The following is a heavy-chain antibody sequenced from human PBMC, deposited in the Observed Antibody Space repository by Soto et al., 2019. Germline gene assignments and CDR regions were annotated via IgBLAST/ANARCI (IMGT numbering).Heavy chain of an antibody. J-gene: IGHJ6*02. V-gene: IGHV4-34*01. Sequence: PSETLSLTCSVYGGSLSGYYWSWIRQPPGKGLEWIGEINHSGSTNYNPSLKSRVTISVDTSKNQFSLKLSSVTAADTAAYYCARVRAMVRGVTNYYYYGMDVWGQGTTVTVSS. CDR3: ARVRAMVRGVTNYYYYGMDV. CDR2: INHSGST. D-gene: IGHD3-10*01. CDR1: GGSLSGYY.